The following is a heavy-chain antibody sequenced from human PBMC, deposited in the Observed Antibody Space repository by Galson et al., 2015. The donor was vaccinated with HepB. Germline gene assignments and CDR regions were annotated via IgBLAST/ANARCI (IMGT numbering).Heavy chain of an antibody. D-gene: IGHD1-1*01. J-gene: IGHJ6*03. CDR1: GFNFSSSV. CDR2: ISASGDTT. CDR3: AEVPTYDYIDV. Sequence: SLRLSCAASGFNFSSSVMSWVRQAPGEGLEWVSTISASGDTTFYSDSVKGRFTISRENSQNTLNLQMSSLRADDTAVYYCAEVPTYDYIDVWGKGTTVTVSS. V-gene: IGHV3-23*01.